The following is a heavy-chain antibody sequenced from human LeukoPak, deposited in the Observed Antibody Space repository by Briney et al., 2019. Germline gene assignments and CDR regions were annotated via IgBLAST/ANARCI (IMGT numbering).Heavy chain of an antibody. CDR3: ACREFTSTWSYP. D-gene: IGHD2-2*01. Sequence: GESLKISSKGIGYSFTSYWIGWVRQMPGKGMEWMGVIYPGDSRTRYNPSFQGQVTISVDKSINTAYLQWVSLKASDTAMYFSACREFTSTWSYPWGQGTLVTVSS. V-gene: IGHV5-51*01. J-gene: IGHJ5*02. CDR2: IYPGDSRT. CDR1: GYSFTSYW.